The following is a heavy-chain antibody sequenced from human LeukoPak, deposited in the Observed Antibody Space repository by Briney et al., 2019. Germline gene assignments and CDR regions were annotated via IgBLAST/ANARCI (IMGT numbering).Heavy chain of an antibody. CDR2: FGTRSTSI. V-gene: IGHV3-21*01. Sequence: GGSLRLSCTASGFTFSGYSMNWIRQAPGEGLEWVSSFGTRSTSIYHAGSVKGRFAISRDNAKNSLYLQMNSLRAEDTALYYCAREVSEGFDFWGQGTLVTVSA. CDR3: AREVSEGFDF. J-gene: IGHJ4*02. CDR1: GFTFSGYS. D-gene: IGHD3-22*01.